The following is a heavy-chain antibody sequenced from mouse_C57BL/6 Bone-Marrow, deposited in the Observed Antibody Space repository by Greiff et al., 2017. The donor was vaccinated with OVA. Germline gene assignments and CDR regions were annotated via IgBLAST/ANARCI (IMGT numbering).Heavy chain of an antibody. CDR3: GISEREGYAMDY. CDR1: GFSLTSYG. Sequence: QVQLQQSGPGLVQPSQCLSITCTVSGFSLTSYGVHWVRQSPGKGLEWLGVIWSGGSTDYNAAFISRLSISKDNSKSQVFFKMNSLQADDTAIYYCGISEREGYAMDYWGQGTSVTVSS. V-gene: IGHV2-2*01. J-gene: IGHJ4*01. D-gene: IGHD3-2*02. CDR2: IWSGGST.